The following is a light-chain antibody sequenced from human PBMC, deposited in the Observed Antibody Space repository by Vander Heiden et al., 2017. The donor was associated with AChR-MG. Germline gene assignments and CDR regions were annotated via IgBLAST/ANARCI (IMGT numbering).Light chain of an antibody. Sequence: QTVLTPPPSVSRTPGQRVTISCSGSRSNIERNYVYWYQQLPGTAPKLLISRNGERPSGVPDRISGSKSGTSASLAISGLRSEDEADYYCAAWDDSLSGLWVFGGGTKLTVL. V-gene: IGLV1-47*01. J-gene: IGLJ3*02. CDR2: RNG. CDR3: AAWDDSLSGLWV. CDR1: RSNIERNY.